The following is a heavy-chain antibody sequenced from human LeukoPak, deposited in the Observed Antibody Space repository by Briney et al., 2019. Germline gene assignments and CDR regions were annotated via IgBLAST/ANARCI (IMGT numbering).Heavy chain of an antibody. V-gene: IGHV3-21*01. Sequence: GGSLRLSCAASGFTFRSYSMNWVRQAPGKGLEWVSSISSSSSYIYYADSVKGRFTISRDNAKNSLYLQMNSLRAEDTAVYYCAAREKGAGSSSSRYYYGMDVWGQGTTVTVS. D-gene: IGHD6-6*01. CDR1: GFTFRSYS. CDR3: AAREKGAGSSSSRYYYGMDV. J-gene: IGHJ6*02. CDR2: ISSSSSYI.